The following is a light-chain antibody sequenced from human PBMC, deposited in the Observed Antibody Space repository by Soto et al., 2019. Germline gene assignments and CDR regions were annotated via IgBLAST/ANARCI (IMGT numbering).Light chain of an antibody. CDR1: QSISKW. CDR3: LQHHSFPRT. J-gene: IGKJ1*01. Sequence: DIQMTQSPSTLSASIGDRVTITCRASQSISKWLAWHQQKPGKAPKLLIYAASSLQSGVPSRFSGSGSGTEFILTISSLQPEDSATYYCLQHHSFPRTFGQGTKVDI. V-gene: IGKV1-5*01. CDR2: AAS.